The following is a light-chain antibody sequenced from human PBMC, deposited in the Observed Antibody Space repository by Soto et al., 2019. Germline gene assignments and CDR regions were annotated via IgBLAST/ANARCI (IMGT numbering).Light chain of an antibody. V-gene: IGKV3-15*01. CDR2: DAS. J-gene: IGKJ5*01. Sequence: EIVMTQSPAILSVSPGERATLSCGASQSVGTNLAWYQQKPGQTPRLPIYDASTRATGIPDRFVATGSGTEFTLTISSLQSEDFAVYHCQQYNKWPIAFGQGTRLDIK. CDR1: QSVGTN. CDR3: QQYNKWPIA.